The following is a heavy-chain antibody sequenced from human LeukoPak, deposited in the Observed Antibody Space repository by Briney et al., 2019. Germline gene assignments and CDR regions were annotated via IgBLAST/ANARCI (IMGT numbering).Heavy chain of an antibody. J-gene: IGHJ3*02. Sequence: GGSLRLSCAASGFTFSSYAMSWVRQAPGKGLEWVSAISGSGGSTYYADSVKGRFTISRDNSKNTLYLQMNSLRAEDTAVYYCAKGGLRGVRSPDAFDIWGQGTMVTVSS. CDR3: AKGGLRGVRSPDAFDI. CDR1: GFTFSSYA. V-gene: IGHV3-23*01. D-gene: IGHD3-10*01. CDR2: ISGSGGST.